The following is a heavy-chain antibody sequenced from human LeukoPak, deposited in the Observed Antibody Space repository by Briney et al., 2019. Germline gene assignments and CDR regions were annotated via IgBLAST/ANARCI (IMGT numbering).Heavy chain of an antibody. CDR1: GNALRELP. CDR3: ATRGSDFWSGFDY. V-gene: IGHV1-24*01. Sequence: ASVKVSCKLSGNALRELPIQWVRQAGGKGLEWMAGFDPENAEIVYAQKFQGRVTMTEDTSTNTAYMELTSLTSDDTALYYCATRGSDFWSGFDYWGQGTQVTVSS. J-gene: IGHJ4*02. CDR2: FDPENAEI. D-gene: IGHD3-3*01.